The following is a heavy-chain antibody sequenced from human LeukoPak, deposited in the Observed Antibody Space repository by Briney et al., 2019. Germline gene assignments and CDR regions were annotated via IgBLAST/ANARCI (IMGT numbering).Heavy chain of an antibody. CDR2: IYYSGNT. Sequence: PSETLSLTCAVYGGSFSGYYWSWIRQPPGKGLEWIGSIYYSGNTYYNASLKSRVTISVDTSKNQFSLKLSSVTAADTAVYYCARLYYYDSSGYPYWGQGTLVTVSS. CDR1: GGSFSGYY. V-gene: IGHV4-34*01. J-gene: IGHJ4*02. D-gene: IGHD3-22*01. CDR3: ARLYYYDSSGYPY.